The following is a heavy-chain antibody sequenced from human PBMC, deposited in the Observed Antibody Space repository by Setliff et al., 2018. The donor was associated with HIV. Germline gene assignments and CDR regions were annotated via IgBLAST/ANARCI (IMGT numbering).Heavy chain of an antibody. CDR1: GDSISSHY. CDR2: IFYSGST. V-gene: IGHV4-59*11. Sequence: SETLSLTCTVSGDSISSHYGSWIRQPPGKGLEWIGSIFYSGSTNYNPSLKSRVTISMDTSKNQFFLKLSSVTAADTGVYYCARGIFLDYRGQGMLVTVSS. CDR3: ARGIFLDY. J-gene: IGHJ4*02.